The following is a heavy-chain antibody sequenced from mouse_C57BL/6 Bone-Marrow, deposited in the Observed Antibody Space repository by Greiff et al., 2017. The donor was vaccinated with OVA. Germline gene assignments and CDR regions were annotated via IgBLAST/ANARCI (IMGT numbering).Heavy chain of an antibody. J-gene: IGHJ3*01. CDR3: ARFDYGAY. V-gene: IGHV3-6*01. D-gene: IGHD2-4*01. Sequence: EVQRVESGPGLVKPSQSLSLTCSVTGYSITSGYYWNWIRQFPGNKLEWMGYISYDGSNNYNPSLKNRISITRDTSKNQFFLKLNSVTTEDTATYYCARFDYGAYWGQGTLVTVSA. CDR1: GYSITSGYY. CDR2: ISYDGSN.